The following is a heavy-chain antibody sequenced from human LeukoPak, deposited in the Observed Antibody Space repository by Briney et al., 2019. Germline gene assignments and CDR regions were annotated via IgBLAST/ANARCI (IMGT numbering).Heavy chain of an antibody. D-gene: IGHD3-10*01. CDR1: GLTFSSCG. Sequence: GGTLRLSCAASGLTFSSCGMSWVRQAPGKGLEWVSIIFGSGDTTYYADSVRGRFTVSRDNSKNTLYLQMNSLRPEDTAMYYCAKRNTMVRGGPSFDYWGQGILVTVSS. CDR2: IFGSGDTT. V-gene: IGHV3-23*01. CDR3: AKRNTMVRGGPSFDY. J-gene: IGHJ4*02.